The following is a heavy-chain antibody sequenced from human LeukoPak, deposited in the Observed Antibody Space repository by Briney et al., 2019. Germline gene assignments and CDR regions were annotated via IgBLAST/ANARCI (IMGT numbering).Heavy chain of an antibody. J-gene: IGHJ4*02. CDR1: GFTFSTYS. Sequence: GGSLRLSCAASGFTFSTYSMNRVRQAPGKGLEWVSPISSSSNYIYYADSVKGRFTISRDNAKNSLYLQMNSLRAEDTAVYYCARDFKTILGVVDYWGQGTLVTVSS. CDR3: ARDFKTILGVVDY. D-gene: IGHD3-3*01. V-gene: IGHV3-21*01. CDR2: ISSSSNYI.